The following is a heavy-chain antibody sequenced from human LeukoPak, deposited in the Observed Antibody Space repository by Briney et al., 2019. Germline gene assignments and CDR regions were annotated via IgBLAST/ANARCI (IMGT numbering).Heavy chain of an antibody. D-gene: IGHD6-13*01. CDR1: GYTFTGYY. CDR2: INPNSGGT. Sequence: ASVKVSCKASGYTFTGYYMHWVRQAPGQGLEWMGWINPNSGGTNYAQKFQGRVTMTRDTSISTAHMELSSLRSEDTAVYYCARGYSSSWYYFDYWGQGTLVTVSS. CDR3: ARGYSSSWYYFDY. J-gene: IGHJ4*02. V-gene: IGHV1-2*02.